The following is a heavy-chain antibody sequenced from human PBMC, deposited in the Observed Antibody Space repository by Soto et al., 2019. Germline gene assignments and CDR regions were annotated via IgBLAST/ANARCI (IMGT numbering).Heavy chain of an antibody. D-gene: IGHD6-13*01. J-gene: IGHJ3*02. V-gene: IGHV1-58*01. Sequence: SVKVSCKASGFTFTSSAVQWVRQARGQRLEWIGWIVVGSGNTNYAQKFQERVTIARDMSTSTAYMELSSLRSEDTAVYYCAAGSSSWYDDAFDIWGQGTMVTVSS. CDR1: GFTFTSSA. CDR3: AAGSSSWYDDAFDI. CDR2: IVVGSGNT.